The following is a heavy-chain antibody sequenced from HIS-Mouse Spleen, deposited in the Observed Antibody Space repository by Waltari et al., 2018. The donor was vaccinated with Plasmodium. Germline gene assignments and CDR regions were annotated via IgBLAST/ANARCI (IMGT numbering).Heavy chain of an antibody. D-gene: IGHD2-15*01. J-gene: IGHJ4*02. CDR1: GFTCNSYA. CDR3: ARDRRLAFDY. Sequence: QVQLVESGGGVVQPGRSLRPSCAASGFTCNSYAMHWVRQAPGKGLEWVAVRSYDGSNKYYADSVKGRFTISRDNSKNTLYLQMNSLRAEDTAVYYCARDRRLAFDYWGQGTLVTVSS. CDR2: RSYDGSNK. V-gene: IGHV3-30-3*01.